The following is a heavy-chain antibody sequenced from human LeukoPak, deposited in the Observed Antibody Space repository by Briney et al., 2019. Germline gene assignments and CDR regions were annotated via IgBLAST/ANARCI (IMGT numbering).Heavy chain of an antibody. D-gene: IGHD6-6*01. CDR2: IIPIFGTA. Sequence: SVKVSCKASGGTFSSYAISWVRQAPGQGLEWMGGIIPIFGTANYAQKFQGRVTITADESTSTAYMELSSLRSEGTAVYYCARGGEGGYSSSSDHFDYWGQGTLVTVSS. V-gene: IGHV1-69*01. CDR3: ARGGEGGYSSSSDHFDY. J-gene: IGHJ4*02. CDR1: GGTFSSYA.